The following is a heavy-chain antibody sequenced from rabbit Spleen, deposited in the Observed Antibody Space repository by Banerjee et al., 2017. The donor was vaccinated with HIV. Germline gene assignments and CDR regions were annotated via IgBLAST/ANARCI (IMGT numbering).Heavy chain of an antibody. D-gene: IGHD6-1*01. CDR2: INAITGKA. Sequence: QEQLVESGGGLVKPEGSLKLSCTASGFSFSNKAVMCWVRQAPGKGLEWIACINAITGKAVYANWAKGRFTISKTSSTTVTLHMTSLTAADTATYFCARSTYGYDDYADLYYAAMDLWGQGTLVTVS. J-gene: IGHJ6*01. CDR1: GFSFSNKAV. CDR3: ARSTYGYDDYADLYYAAMDL. V-gene: IGHV1S45*01.